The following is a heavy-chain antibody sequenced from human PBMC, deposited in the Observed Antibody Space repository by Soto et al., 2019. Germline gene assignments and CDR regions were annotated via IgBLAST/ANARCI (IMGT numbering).Heavy chain of an antibody. V-gene: IGHV4-59*01. CDR1: GGSITSSY. CDR2: IYDTGISGYTPST. Sequence: KTSETLSLTCTVSGGSITSSYWSWIRQPPGKGLEWIAYIYDTGISGYTPSTSYNPSLKSRVTMSVDTSKSQFSLKLTSVTAADTAVYYCAQGEDAFFYYGLDVWGQGITVTVSS. J-gene: IGHJ6*02. CDR3: AQGEDAFFYYGLDV.